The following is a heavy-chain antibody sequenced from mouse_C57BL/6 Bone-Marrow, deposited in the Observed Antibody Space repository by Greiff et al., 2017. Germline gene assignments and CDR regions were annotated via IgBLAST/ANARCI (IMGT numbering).Heavy chain of an antibody. Sequence: QVQLQQSGAELVRPGASVTLSCKASGYTFTDYEMHWVKQTPVHGLEWIGAIDPETGGTAYNQKFKGKAILTADKSSSTAYIELRSLTSEDSAVDYCTRSYGSPWFAYWGQGTLVTVSA. V-gene: IGHV1-15*01. CDR1: GYTFTDYE. D-gene: IGHD1-1*01. J-gene: IGHJ3*01. CDR2: IDPETGGT. CDR3: TRSYGSPWFAY.